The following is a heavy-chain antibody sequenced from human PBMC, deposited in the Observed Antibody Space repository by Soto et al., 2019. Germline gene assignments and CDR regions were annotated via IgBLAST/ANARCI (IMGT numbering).Heavy chain of an antibody. V-gene: IGHV4-39*01. J-gene: IGHJ5*02. Sequence: SETLSLTCTVSGGSISSSSYYWGWIRQPPGKGLERIGSIYYSGSTYYNPSLKSRVTISVDTSKNQFSLKLSSVTAADTAVYYCARTLRGYRGYDWRLGWFDPWGQGTLVTVSS. CDR3: ARTLRGYRGYDWRLGWFDP. CDR1: GGSISSSSYY. CDR2: IYYSGST. D-gene: IGHD5-12*01.